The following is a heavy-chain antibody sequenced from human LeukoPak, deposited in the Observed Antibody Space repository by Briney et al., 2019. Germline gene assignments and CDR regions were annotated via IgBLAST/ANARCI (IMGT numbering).Heavy chain of an antibody. CDR1: GGSFSGYY. CDR3: ARFSVYAAFDI. J-gene: IGHJ3*02. V-gene: IGHV4-59*08. CDR2: IYYSGST. D-gene: IGHD5/OR15-5a*01. Sequence: SETLSLTCAVYGGSFSGYYWSWIRQPPGKGLEWIGYIYYSGSTNYNPSLKSRVTISVDTSKNQFSLRLSSVTAADTAVYYCARFSVYAAFDIWGQGTMVTVSS.